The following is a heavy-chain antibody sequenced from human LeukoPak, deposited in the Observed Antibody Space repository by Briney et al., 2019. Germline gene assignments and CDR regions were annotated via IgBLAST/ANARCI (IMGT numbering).Heavy chain of an antibody. J-gene: IGHJ6*02. CDR2: ISGSGGST. D-gene: IGHD6-19*01. CDR1: GFTFSSYA. Sequence: GGSLRLSCAASGFTFSSYAMSWVRQAPGKGLEWVSAISGSGGSTYYADSVKGRFTISRDNSKNTLSLQVNSLRGEDTAVYYCARDGVAGPGIYYYFGMNVWGQGATVTVSS. CDR3: ARDGVAGPGIYYYFGMNV. V-gene: IGHV3-23*01.